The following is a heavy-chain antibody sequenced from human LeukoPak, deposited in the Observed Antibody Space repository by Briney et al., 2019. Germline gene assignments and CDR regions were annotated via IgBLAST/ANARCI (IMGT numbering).Heavy chain of an antibody. D-gene: IGHD6-19*01. CDR1: GYTFTGYY. CDR2: INPNTGGT. Sequence: ASVKVSCKPSGYTFTGYYLHWLRQPPGQGLEWMGWINPNTGGTIYAEKFRGRVTMTRDTSIDTAYMEMRSLRSDDTAVYYCARDRVGSGWPRPWYFEFWGQGTLITVSS. CDR3: ARDRVGSGWPRPWYFEF. V-gene: IGHV1-2*02. J-gene: IGHJ4*02.